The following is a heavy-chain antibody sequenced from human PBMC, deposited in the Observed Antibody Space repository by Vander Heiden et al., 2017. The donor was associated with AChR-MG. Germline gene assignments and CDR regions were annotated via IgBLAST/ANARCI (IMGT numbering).Heavy chain of an antibody. CDR3: AKFRLKSYSYDYIWGSYYSDAFDI. J-gene: IGHJ3*02. D-gene: IGHD3-16*01. CDR1: GFTFSSHA. V-gene: IGHV3-23*01. Sequence: EVQLLESGGGLVQPGGSLRLSCAASGFTFSSHAMSWVRQAPGKGLEWVSAISGSGGSTYYADSVKGRFTISRDNSKNTLYLQMNSLRAEDTAVYYCAKFRLKSYSYDYIWGSYYSDAFDIWGQGTMVTVSS. CDR2: ISGSGGST.